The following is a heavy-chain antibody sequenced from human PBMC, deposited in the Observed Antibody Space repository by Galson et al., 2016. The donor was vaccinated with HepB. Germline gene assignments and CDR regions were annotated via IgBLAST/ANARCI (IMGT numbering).Heavy chain of an antibody. Sequence: SLRLSCAASGFTFTNYWMTWVRQAPGKGLEWVANIKEDGTEKCYADSVKGRFTISRDNSKSTLYLQMNSLRVEDTAMYYCARDSPIWDWGQGTLVTVSS. CDR1: GFTFTNYW. CDR3: ARDSPIWD. V-gene: IGHV3-7*03. CDR2: IKEDGTEK. J-gene: IGHJ4*02. D-gene: IGHD3-9*01.